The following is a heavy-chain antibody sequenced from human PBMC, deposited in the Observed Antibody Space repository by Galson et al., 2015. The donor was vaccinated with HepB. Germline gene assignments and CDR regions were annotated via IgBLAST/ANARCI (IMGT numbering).Heavy chain of an antibody. J-gene: IGHJ4*02. CDR2: ISHDGSSK. V-gene: IGHV3-30*04. Sequence: SLRLSCAASEFAFSSYAMYWVRQAPGKGLDWVAVISHDGSSKYYADSVKGRFTISRDNSKNTLSLEVSSLRPEDSAIYYCARASAIILVVHLPDYWGQGTLVTVSS. CDR3: ARASAIILVVHLPDY. D-gene: IGHD3-22*01. CDR1: EFAFSSYA.